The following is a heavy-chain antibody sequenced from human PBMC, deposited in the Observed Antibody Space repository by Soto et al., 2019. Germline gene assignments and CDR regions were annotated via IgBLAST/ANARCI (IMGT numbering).Heavy chain of an antibody. D-gene: IGHD2-2*01. Sequence: QVQLVQSGAVVKKPGSSVKVSCKASGGTFSSYAISWVRQAPGQGLEWMGGIIPIFGTANYAQKFQGRVTITADESTSTAYMELSSLRSEDTAVYYCARDGGGVVPAAIPYYSYGMDVWGQGTTVTVSS. CDR2: IIPIFGTA. CDR3: ARDGGGVVPAAIPYYSYGMDV. V-gene: IGHV1-69*01. CDR1: GGTFSSYA. J-gene: IGHJ6*02.